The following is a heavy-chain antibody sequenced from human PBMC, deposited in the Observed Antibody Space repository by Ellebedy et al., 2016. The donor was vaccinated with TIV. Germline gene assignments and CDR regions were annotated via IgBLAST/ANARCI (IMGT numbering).Heavy chain of an antibody. CDR3: ARVRYYDSRGYSPDAFDI. CDR1: GGSISTYY. CDR2: IYYSGST. V-gene: IGHV4-59*01. J-gene: IGHJ3*02. Sequence: MPGGSLRLSCSVSGGSISTYYWSWIRQPPGQGLECIGYIYYSGSTNYNPSLKSRVTMSVDTSKNQFSLKLSSVTAADTAVYYCARVRYYDSRGYSPDAFDIWGQGTMVTVSS. D-gene: IGHD3-22*01.